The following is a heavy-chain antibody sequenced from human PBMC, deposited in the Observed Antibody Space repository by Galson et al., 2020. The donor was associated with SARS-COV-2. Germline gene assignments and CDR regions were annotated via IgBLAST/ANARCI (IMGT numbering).Heavy chain of an antibody. J-gene: IGHJ4*02. Sequence: GGSLRLSCAASGFTFSTISMNWVRQAPGKGLEWVSYISNSSRTIHYADSVKGRFTISRDNAKNSLYLQMNSLRAEDTALYYCARGQWLSDWGQGTLVTVSS. CDR3: ARGQWLSD. CDR1: GFTFSTIS. CDR2: ISNSSRTI. D-gene: IGHD3-22*01. V-gene: IGHV3-48*01.